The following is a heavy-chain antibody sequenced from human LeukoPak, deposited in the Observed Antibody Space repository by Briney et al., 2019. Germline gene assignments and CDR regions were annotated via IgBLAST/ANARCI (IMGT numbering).Heavy chain of an antibody. D-gene: IGHD1-26*01. CDR1: GGSISSSTYF. V-gene: IGHV4-39*07. CDR2: IYYSGTT. CDR3: AGGRSGSYLGY. Sequence: SETLSLTCTVSGGSISSSTYFWGWLRQPPGKGLEWIGSIYYSGTTYYSPSLKSRATISVDTSKNQFSLKLTSVTAADTAVYYCAGGRSGSYLGYWGQRTLVTVSS. J-gene: IGHJ4*02.